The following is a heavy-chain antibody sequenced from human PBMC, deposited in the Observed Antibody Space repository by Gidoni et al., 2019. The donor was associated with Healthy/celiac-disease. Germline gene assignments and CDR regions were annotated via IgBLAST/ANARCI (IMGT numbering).Heavy chain of an antibody. V-gene: IGHV3-21*01. J-gene: IGHJ4*02. CDR2: ISSSSSYI. CDR1: GFTFRSSS. Sequence: EVQLVESGGGLVKPGGSLILSCAASGFTFRSSSMNWVRQAPGKGVEWVSSISSSSSYIYYADSVKGRFTISRDNAKNSLYLQMNSLRAEDTAVYYCARDLELGSIAAAGGAVGYWGQGTLVTVSS. D-gene: IGHD6-13*01. CDR3: ARDLELGSIAAAGGAVGY.